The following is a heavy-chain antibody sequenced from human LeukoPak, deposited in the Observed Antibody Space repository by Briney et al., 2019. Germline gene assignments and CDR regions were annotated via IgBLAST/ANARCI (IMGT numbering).Heavy chain of an antibody. V-gene: IGHV4-59*01. J-gene: IGHJ3*02. Sequence: PSETLSLICTVSGGSISSYYWSWIRQPPGKGLEWIGYIYYSGSTNYNPSLKSRVTISVDTSKNQFSLKLSSVTAADTAVYYCARGRGIVVVPALSDAFDIWGQGTMVTVSS. CDR2: IYYSGST. CDR1: GGSISSYY. D-gene: IGHD2-2*01. CDR3: ARGRGIVVVPALSDAFDI.